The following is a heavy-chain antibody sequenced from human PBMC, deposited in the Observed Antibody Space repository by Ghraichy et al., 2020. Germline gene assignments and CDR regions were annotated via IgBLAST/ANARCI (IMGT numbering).Heavy chain of an antibody. D-gene: IGHD5-12*01. J-gene: IGHJ3*02. CDR1: GYIFNTYG. CDR3: ARDSDQWVPGQGFDI. Sequence: ASVKVSCKASGYIFNTYGISWVRQAPGQGLEWMGWISPFNGNTNYAQNVQGRVSMTTDTSTSTAYMEMRSLRSDDTAVYYCARDSDQWVPGQGFDIWGQGTMLIVSS. V-gene: IGHV1-18*04. CDR2: ISPFNGNT.